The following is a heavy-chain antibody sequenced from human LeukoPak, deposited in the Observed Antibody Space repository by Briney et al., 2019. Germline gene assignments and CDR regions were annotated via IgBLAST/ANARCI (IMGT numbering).Heavy chain of an antibody. V-gene: IGHV4-59*01. Sequence: PSETLSLTCTISGGSISSYYWSWIRQPPGKGLEWIGYIYYSGSTNYNPSLKSRVTVSVDTSKNQFSLKLSSVTAADTAVYYCARGSKPGSFDYWGQGTLVTVSS. J-gene: IGHJ4*02. CDR2: IYYSGST. CDR3: ARGSKPGSFDY. D-gene: IGHD2/OR15-2a*01. CDR1: GGSISSYY.